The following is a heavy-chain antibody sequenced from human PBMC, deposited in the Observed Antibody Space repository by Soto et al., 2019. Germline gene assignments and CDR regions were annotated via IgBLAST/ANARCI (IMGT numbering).Heavy chain of an antibody. D-gene: IGHD2-21*02. CDR2: IIPIFGTA. CDR1: GGTFSSYA. V-gene: IGHV1-69*01. J-gene: IGHJ6*02. Sequence: QVQLVQSGAEVKKPGSSVKVSCKASGGTFSSYAISWVRQAPGQGLEWMGGIIPIFGTANYAQKFQGRVTITADESTSTAYMELSSLRSEDTAVYYCARAWGDGCNSDYYYYGMDVWGQGTTVTVSS. CDR3: ARAWGDGCNSDYYYYGMDV.